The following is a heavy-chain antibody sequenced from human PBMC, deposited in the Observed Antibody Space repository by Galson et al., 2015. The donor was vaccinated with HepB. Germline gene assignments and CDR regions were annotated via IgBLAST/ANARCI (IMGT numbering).Heavy chain of an antibody. V-gene: IGHV3-30*18. Sequence: SLRLSCAASGFTFSSYGMHWVRKSPGKGLEWVAVISYHGSNKHYVDAVQGRFTIARDNSKKTLYLQMNSLRPEDTAVYYCVKKGRPGGYYYHVMDAWGQGTTVTVSS. CDR1: GFTFSSYG. J-gene: IGHJ6*02. CDR3: VKKGRPGGYYYHVMDA. D-gene: IGHD2-15*01. CDR2: ISYHGSNK.